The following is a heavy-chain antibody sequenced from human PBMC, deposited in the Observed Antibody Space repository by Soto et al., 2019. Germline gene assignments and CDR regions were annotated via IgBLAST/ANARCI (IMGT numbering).Heavy chain of an antibody. J-gene: IGHJ3*02. Sequence: SLRLCCAASGGTFSGYAMHWVRQAPGKGLEWVAVISYDGSNKYYADSVKGRFTISRDNSKNTLYLQMNSLRAEDTAVYYCARDLRRWVGATSAFDIWGQGTMVTVSS. V-gene: IGHV3-30-3*01. CDR1: GGTFSGYA. D-gene: IGHD1-26*01. CDR3: ARDLRRWVGATSAFDI. CDR2: ISYDGSNK.